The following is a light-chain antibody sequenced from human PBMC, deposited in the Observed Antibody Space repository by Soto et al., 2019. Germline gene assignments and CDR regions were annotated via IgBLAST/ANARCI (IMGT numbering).Light chain of an antibody. V-gene: IGLV2-14*03. J-gene: IGLJ1*01. CDR3: SSYTTSNTRQIV. CDR1: SSDVGGYNY. CDR2: DVS. Sequence: QSALTQPASVSGYPGQSITISYTGTSSDVGGYNYVSWYQHHPGKAPKLLIYDVSNRPSGISNRFSGSKSDNTASLTISGLQPEDEADYYCSSYTTSNTRQIVFGTGTKVTVL.